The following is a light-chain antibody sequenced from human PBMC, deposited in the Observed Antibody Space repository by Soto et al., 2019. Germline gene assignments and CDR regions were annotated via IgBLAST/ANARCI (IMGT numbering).Light chain of an antibody. CDR1: SSNIGRKT. Sequence: QAVVTQPPSASGTPGQRVTISCSGSSSNIGRKTVNWYQQLPGTAPKLLIYSNNQRPSGVPYRFSGSKSGTSASLAISGLQSEDGADCNCVKWDDRLNGPVFGGGTKLTL. CDR2: SNN. J-gene: IGLJ3*02. V-gene: IGLV1-44*01. CDR3: VKWDDRLNGPV.